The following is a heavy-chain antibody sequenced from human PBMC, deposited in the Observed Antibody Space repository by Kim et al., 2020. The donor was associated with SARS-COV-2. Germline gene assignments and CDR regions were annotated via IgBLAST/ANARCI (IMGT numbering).Heavy chain of an antibody. D-gene: IGHD3-22*01. J-gene: IGHJ4*02. V-gene: IGHV3-23*01. CDR3: AKGNYESSSYYFYFDY. Sequence: VKGLFTITRDNSKNTLYLQVNSLRAEDTAVYYCAKGNYESSSYYFYFDYWGQGTLVTVSS.